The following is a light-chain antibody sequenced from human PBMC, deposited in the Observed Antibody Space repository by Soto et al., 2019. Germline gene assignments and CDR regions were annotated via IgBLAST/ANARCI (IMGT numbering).Light chain of an antibody. CDR3: QQYNTWRSIT. V-gene: IGKV3-15*01. CDR1: QNIGNK. CDR2: DTS. Sequence: EIVMTQSPATLSVSPGGRATLSCRASQNIGNKLAWYQHKPGQAPRVLIYDTSTRAAGIPARFSGSGSETNFTLTIIPLPSEDFAVYYCQQYNTWRSITFGQGTRLESK. J-gene: IGKJ5*01.